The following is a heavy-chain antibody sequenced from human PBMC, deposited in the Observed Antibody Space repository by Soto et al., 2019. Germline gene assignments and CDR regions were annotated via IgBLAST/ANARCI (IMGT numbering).Heavy chain of an antibody. CDR1: GFNFRNYW. CDR3: ARGGWGAYYLDT. V-gene: IGHV3-74*01. D-gene: IGHD1-26*01. J-gene: IGHJ4*02. Sequence: EVQLVESGGGLVQPGGSLRLSCAASGFNFRNYWMHWVRQAPGKGLVWVSRIKYDESSTDYVDSVYGRFIISRDNAKNTVYMQMNSLRSEDTAVYYCARGGWGAYYLDTWGQGTLVTVSS. CDR2: IKYDESST.